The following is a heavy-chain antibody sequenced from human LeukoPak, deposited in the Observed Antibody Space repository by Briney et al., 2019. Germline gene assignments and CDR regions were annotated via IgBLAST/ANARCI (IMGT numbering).Heavy chain of an antibody. D-gene: IGHD2-2*01. V-gene: IGHV3-21*01. CDR2: ISSSSSYI. CDR3: ARDPPAAYCSSTSCWEWRFDY. Sequence: GGSLRLSCAASGFTFSSYSMNWVRQAPGKGLEWVSSISSSSSYIYYADSVKGRFTISRDNAKNSLYLQMNSLRAEDTAEYYCARDPPAAYCSSTSCWEWRFDYWGQGTLVTVSS. CDR1: GFTFSSYS. J-gene: IGHJ4*02.